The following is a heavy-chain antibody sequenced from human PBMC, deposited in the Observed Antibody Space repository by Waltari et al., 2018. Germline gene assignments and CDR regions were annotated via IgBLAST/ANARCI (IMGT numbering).Heavy chain of an antibody. V-gene: IGHV5-51*03. CDR1: GYSFTSYW. Sequence: EVQLVQSGAEVKKPGESLKISCKGSGYSFTSYWIGWVRPMPGKGLEWMGIIYPGDSDTRYSPSFQGQVTISADKSISTAYLQWSSLKASDTAMYYCARGATRIHILNWYFDLWGRGTLVTVSS. D-gene: IGHD2-2*02. J-gene: IGHJ2*01. CDR2: IYPGDSDT. CDR3: ARGATRIHILNWYFDL.